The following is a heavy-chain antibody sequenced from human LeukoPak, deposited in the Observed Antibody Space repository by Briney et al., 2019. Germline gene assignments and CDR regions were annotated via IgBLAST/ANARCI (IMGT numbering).Heavy chain of an antibody. CDR1: GYSISSGYY. D-gene: IGHD3-3*01. CDR3: AIRFLEWTDFDY. Sequence: SETLSLTCTVSGYSISSGYYWGWIRQPPGKGLEWIGSIYHSGSTYYNPSLKSRVTISVDTSKNQFSLKLSSVTAADTAVYYCAIRFLEWTDFDYWGQGTLVTVSS. V-gene: IGHV4-38-2*02. J-gene: IGHJ4*02. CDR2: IYHSGST.